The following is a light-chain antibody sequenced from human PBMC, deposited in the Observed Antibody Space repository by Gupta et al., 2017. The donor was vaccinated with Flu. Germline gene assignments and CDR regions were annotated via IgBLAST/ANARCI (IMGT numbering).Light chain of an antibody. CDR3: GAWDSSLSPLYV. CDR1: SSSLGKNY. CDR2: DND. Sequence: SSSLGKNYVSWYQYIPGTAPKLLIYDNDKRPSEIPDRFSGSKSGMSATLAISGVHTGDEADYYCGAWDSSLSPLYVFGTGTTLSVL. V-gene: IGLV1-51*01. J-gene: IGLJ1*01.